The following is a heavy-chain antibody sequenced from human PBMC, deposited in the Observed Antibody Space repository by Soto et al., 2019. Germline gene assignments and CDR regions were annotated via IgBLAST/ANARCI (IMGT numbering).Heavy chain of an antibody. CDR3: ARAAYYYDSSGYYYPFDY. CDR1: GGTFSSYA. Sequence: SVKVSCKASGGTFSSYAISWVRQAPGQGLEWMGGIIPIFGTANYAQKFQGRVTITADESTSTAYMELSSLRSEDTAVYYCARAAYYYDSSGYYYPFDYWGQGTLGTVSS. CDR2: IIPIFGTA. D-gene: IGHD3-22*01. V-gene: IGHV1-69*13. J-gene: IGHJ4*02.